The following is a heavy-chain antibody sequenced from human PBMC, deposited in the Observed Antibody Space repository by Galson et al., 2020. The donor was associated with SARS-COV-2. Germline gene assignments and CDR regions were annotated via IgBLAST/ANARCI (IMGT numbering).Heavy chain of an antibody. Sequence: ASVKVSCKAFGYTFTSYGISWVRQAPGQGLEWMGWISGYGGITNYGQKFQGRVTMTTDTSTSTVYMELRSLKSDDTAVYYCARDKGIQQRDEYYHYGMDVWGQGTTVTVSS. D-gene: IGHD5-18*01. V-gene: IGHV1-18*01. CDR1: GYTFTSYG. CDR2: ISGYGGIT. CDR3: ARDKGIQQRDEYYHYGMDV. J-gene: IGHJ6*02.